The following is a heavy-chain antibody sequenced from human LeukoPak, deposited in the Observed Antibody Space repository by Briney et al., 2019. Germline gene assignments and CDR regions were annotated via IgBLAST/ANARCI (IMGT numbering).Heavy chain of an antibody. CDR1: GYAFSTFG. CDR3: ARDSPFMVPGTGDAFDI. J-gene: IGHJ3*02. V-gene: IGHV1-18*01. Sequence: ASVKVSCKASGYAFSTFGISWVRQAPGEGLEWMGWISAYHGKTNFPQRFQGRVTLTTETSTSTAYMELRSLRCDDTAIYYCARDSPFMVPGTGDAFDIWGQGTMVSVSS. CDR2: ISAYHGKT. D-gene: IGHD6-19*01.